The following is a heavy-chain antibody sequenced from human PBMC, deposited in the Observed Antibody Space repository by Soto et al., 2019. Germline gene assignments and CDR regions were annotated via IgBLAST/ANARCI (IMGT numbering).Heavy chain of an antibody. CDR2: IYYSGST. CDR1: GGSISSGDYY. Sequence: SETLSLTCTVSGGSISSGDYYWSWIRQPPGKGLEWIGYIYYSGSTYYNPSLKSRVTISVDTSKNQFSLKLSSVTAADTAVYYCARAGGNHYDFWSGPTLYGMGVWGQGTTVTVSS. D-gene: IGHD3-3*01. J-gene: IGHJ6*02. CDR3: ARAGGNHYDFWSGPTLYGMGV. V-gene: IGHV4-30-4*01.